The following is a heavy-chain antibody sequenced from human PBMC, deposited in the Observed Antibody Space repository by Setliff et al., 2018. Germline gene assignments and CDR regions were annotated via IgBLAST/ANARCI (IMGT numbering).Heavy chain of an antibody. D-gene: IGHD2-15*01. V-gene: IGHV4-34*01. J-gene: IGHJ3*02. Sequence: SETLSLTCAVYGGSFSGYYWSWIRQPPGKGLEWIGEVNHSGSTNYNPSLKSRVTISVDTSKNQFSLKLSSVTAADTAVYYCARGADTVVAPYDAFDIWGQGTMVTVSS. CDR1: GGSFSGYY. CDR3: ARGADTVVAPYDAFDI. CDR2: VNHSGST.